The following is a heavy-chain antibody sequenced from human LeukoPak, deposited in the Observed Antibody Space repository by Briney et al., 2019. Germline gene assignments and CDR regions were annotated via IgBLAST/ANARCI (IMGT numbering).Heavy chain of an antibody. Sequence: PGGSLRLSCAASRFTFSTYWMTWVRQAPGKGLEWVANIKQDGSETYYVDSVKGRFTISRDNAKNSLYLQMNSLRAEDTAVYYCARLLWFGEFDYWGQGTLVTVSS. V-gene: IGHV3-7*01. D-gene: IGHD3-10*01. CDR3: ARLLWFGEFDY. CDR2: IKQDGSET. J-gene: IGHJ4*02. CDR1: RFTFSTYW.